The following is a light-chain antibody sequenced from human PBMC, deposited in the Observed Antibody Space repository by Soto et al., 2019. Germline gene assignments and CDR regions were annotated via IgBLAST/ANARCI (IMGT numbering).Light chain of an antibody. Sequence: EIVLTQSPGTLSLSPGERATLSCTASQSVAGNFLAWYQQRPGQAPSLLISAASSRATAIPDRFSGSGSGTEFTLTISRLEPDDSAVYFCQQYGNSPLTFGPGTKLNIK. V-gene: IGKV3-20*01. CDR2: AAS. CDR3: QQYGNSPLT. J-gene: IGKJ3*01. CDR1: QSVAGNF.